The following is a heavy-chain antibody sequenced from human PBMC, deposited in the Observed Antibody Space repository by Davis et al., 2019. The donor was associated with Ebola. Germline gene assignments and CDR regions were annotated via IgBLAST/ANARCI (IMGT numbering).Heavy chain of an antibody. CDR2: IYYSGST. CDR1: GGSISSSSYY. D-gene: IGHD3-10*01. J-gene: IGHJ5*02. CDR3: ARHYYGSGSYAPWFDP. V-gene: IGHV4-39*01. Sequence: SETLSLTCTVSGGSISSSSYYWGWIRQPPGKGLEWIGSIYYSGSTNYNPSLKSRVTISVDTSKNQFSLKLSSVTAADTAVYYCARHYYGSGSYAPWFDPWGQGTLVTVSS.